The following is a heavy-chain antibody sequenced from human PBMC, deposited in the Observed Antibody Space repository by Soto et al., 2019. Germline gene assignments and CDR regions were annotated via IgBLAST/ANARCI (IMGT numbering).Heavy chain of an antibody. Sequence: QVQLQESGPGLVKPSETLSLTCTVSGGSFKSGSYSWSWIRQPPGKGLEWIGYVYHTGRTSYNPSLKSRVSISMDTSNNQFSLNLASVTAADTAVYFCARDFAYFDSWGQGTLVTVSS. CDR2: VYHTGRT. D-gene: IGHD3-3*01. CDR3: ARDFAYFDS. J-gene: IGHJ4*02. CDR1: GGSFKSGSYS. V-gene: IGHV4-61*01.